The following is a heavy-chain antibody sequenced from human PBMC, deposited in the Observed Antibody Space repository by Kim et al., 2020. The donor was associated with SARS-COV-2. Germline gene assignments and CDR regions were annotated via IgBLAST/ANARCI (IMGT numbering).Heavy chain of an antibody. J-gene: IGHJ5*02. Sequence: SETLSLTCAVYGGSFSGYYWSWIRQPPGKGLEWIGEINHSGSTNYNPSLKSRVTISVDTSKNQFSLKLSSVTAADTAVYYCARGPGAVGWFDPWGQGNL. CDR1: GGSFSGYY. CDR3: ARGPGAVGWFDP. CDR2: INHSGST. V-gene: IGHV4-34*01.